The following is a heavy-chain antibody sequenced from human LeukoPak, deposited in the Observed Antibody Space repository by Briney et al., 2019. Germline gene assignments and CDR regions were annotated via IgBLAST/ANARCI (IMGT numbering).Heavy chain of an antibody. Sequence: GGSLRLSCAASGFTVSSNYMSWVRQAPGKGLEWVSVIYSGGSTYYADSVKGRFTISRDNSKNTLYLQMNSLRAEDTAVYYYARDNRGYYDSSGYYYWATFDYWGQGTLVTVS. V-gene: IGHV3-66*01. CDR3: ARDNRGYYDSSGYYYWATFDY. D-gene: IGHD3-22*01. CDR2: IYSGGST. J-gene: IGHJ4*02. CDR1: GFTVSSNY.